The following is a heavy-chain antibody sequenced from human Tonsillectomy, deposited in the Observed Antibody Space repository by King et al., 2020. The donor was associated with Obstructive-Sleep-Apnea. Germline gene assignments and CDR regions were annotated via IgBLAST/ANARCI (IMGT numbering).Heavy chain of an antibody. V-gene: IGHV3-7*01. CDR3: ARDATRGGDIDY. J-gene: IGHJ4*02. D-gene: IGHD3-16*01. Sequence: VQLVESGGGLVQPGGSLRLSCAASGFTFSTYWMTWGRQAPGKGLEWVAKINEDGREKYYVDSVKGRFINSRDNAKNSLYLQMNSLRAEDTAVYYCARDATRGGDIDYWGQGTLVTVSS. CDR2: INEDGREK. CDR1: GFTFSTYW.